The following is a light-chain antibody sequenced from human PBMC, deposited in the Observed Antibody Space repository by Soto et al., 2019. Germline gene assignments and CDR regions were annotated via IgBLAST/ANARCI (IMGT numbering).Light chain of an antibody. CDR3: QQYNNWPLT. CDR1: QSVSSN. J-gene: IGKJ4*01. Sequence: EIVMTQSPVTLSVSPGERATLSCRASQSVSSNLAWYQQRLGQAPRLLISGASTRATGFPARFSGSGSGTEFTLTISSLQSEDFAIYYCQQYNNWPLTFGGGTKVDI. CDR2: GAS. V-gene: IGKV3-15*01.